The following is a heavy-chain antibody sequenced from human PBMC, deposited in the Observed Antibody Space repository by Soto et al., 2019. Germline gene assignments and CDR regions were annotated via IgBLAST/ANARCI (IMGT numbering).Heavy chain of an antibody. Sequence: SETLSLTCTVSGGSISSSSYYWAWIRQPPGKGLEWIVSMYDSGSTYYNPSLKNRVTMSLDTSKNQFSLKLNSVTAADTAVYYRVKPLPLGAATGFDRLGQGTLVTVSS. CDR1: GGSISSSSYY. V-gene: IGHV4-39*01. J-gene: IGHJ5*02. CDR3: VKPLPLGAATGFDR. D-gene: IGHD3-16*01. CDR2: MYDSGST.